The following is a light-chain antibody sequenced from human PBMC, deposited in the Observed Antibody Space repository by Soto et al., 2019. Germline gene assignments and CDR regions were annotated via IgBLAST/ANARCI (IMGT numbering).Light chain of an antibody. CDR2: EVS. Sequence: QSVLPQPASVSESPGQSITISCTGTSSDVGGYNYVSWYQHHPGKAPKLMIYEVSNRPSGVSNRFSGSKSGNTASLTISGLQAEDEADYYCSSYTPCSIIFGTGTKLTVL. J-gene: IGLJ1*01. CDR3: SSYTPCSII. CDR1: SSDVGGYNY. V-gene: IGLV2-14*01.